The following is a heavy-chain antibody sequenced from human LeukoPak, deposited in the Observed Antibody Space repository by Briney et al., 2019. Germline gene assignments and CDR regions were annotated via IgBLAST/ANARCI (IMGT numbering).Heavy chain of an antibody. J-gene: IGHJ4*02. D-gene: IGHD6-19*01. Sequence: ASVKVSCKASGYTFTSYDINWVRQATGQGLEWMGWMNPNSGNTGYAQKFQGRVTITTDESTSTAYMELSSLRSEDTAVYYCAIHSSGWGRVYWGQGTLVTVSS. CDR2: MNPNSGNT. V-gene: IGHV1-8*01. CDR3: AIHSSGWGRVY. CDR1: GYTFTSYD.